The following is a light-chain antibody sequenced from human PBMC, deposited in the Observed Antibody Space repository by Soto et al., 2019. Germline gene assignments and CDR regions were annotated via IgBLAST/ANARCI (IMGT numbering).Light chain of an antibody. CDR1: QSVGTY. CDR3: QQRNDWPIT. Sequence: EFVLTQSPATLSLSPGERATLSCRASQSVGTYLVWYQHKPGQAPRLLIYDASKRATGIPARFSGSGSGTDFTLTISMLEPEYFAVYFCQQRNDWPITFGQGTRLDMK. J-gene: IGKJ5*01. V-gene: IGKV3-11*01. CDR2: DAS.